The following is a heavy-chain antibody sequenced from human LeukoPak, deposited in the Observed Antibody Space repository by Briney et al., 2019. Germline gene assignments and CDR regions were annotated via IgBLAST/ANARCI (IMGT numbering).Heavy chain of an antibody. D-gene: IGHD2-21*02. J-gene: IGHJ4*02. V-gene: IGHV3-23*01. Sequence: GGSLRLSCAASGFTFSSHSMSGVRQPRGEGLEGVAAISPSGDSTTYRDSVKGQFTISRDNSRNRLYLQMNTLTVEDTAIYYSARRLLTGGVTDFFDFWGQGALVTVSS. CDR1: GFTFSSHS. CDR2: ISPSGDST. CDR3: ARRLLTGGVTDFFDF.